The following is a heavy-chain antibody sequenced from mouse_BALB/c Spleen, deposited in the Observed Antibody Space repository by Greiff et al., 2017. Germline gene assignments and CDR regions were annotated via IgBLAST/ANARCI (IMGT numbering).Heavy chain of an antibody. J-gene: IGHJ4*01. CDR1: GYSITSDYA. CDR2: ISYSGST. CDR3: ARYPPASYYYAMDY. Sequence: EVKLQESGPGLVKPSQSLSLTCTVTGYSITSDYAWNWIRQFPGNKLEWMGYISYSGSTSYNPSLKSRISITRDTSKNQFFLQLNSVTTEDTATYYCARYPPASYYYAMDYWGQGTSVTVSS. D-gene: IGHD6-1*01. V-gene: IGHV3-2*02.